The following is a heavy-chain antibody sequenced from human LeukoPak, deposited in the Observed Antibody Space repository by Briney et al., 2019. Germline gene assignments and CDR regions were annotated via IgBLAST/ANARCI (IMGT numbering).Heavy chain of an antibody. CDR3: ARLLGTRYYFDY. CDR2: IYYSGST. V-gene: IGHV4-39*01. J-gene: IGHJ4*02. D-gene: IGHD7-27*01. Sequence: SETLPLTCTVSGGSISSSSYYWGWIRQPPGKGPEWIGSIYYSGSTYYNPSLKSRVTISVDTSKNQFSLKLSSVTAADTAVYYCARLLGTRYYFDYWGQGTLVTVSS. CDR1: GGSISSSSYY.